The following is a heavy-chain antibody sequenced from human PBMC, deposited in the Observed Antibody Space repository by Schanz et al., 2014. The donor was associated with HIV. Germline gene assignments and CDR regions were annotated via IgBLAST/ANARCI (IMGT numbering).Heavy chain of an antibody. J-gene: IGHJ4*02. CDR2: IIPLFGTT. CDR3: ARDGSKTIDY. V-gene: IGHV1-69*01. CDR1: GGTFRSFA. Sequence: QVQLVQSGTEVKKPGSSVKVSCKPSGGTFRSFAISWARQAPGQGLEWMGGIIPLFGTTNYAQKFQGRVTITADESTSTAYMELSSLKSEDTAMYYCARDGSKTIDYWGQGTLVTV. D-gene: IGHD4-4*01.